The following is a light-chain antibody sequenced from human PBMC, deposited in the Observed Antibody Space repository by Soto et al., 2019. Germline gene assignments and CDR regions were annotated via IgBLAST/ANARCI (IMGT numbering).Light chain of an antibody. CDR1: QSLVSSNGNTF. V-gene: IGKV2-30*01. Sequence: DVVMTQSPLSLPVTLGQPASISCRSSQSLVSSNGNTFLIWFQQRPGQSSRRLIYKVSNRDSAGPDRFTGSGSGTDFTLEISRVEAEDVGVYYCMQATHWPWTFGQGTKVEIK. CDR3: MQATHWPWT. CDR2: KVS. J-gene: IGKJ1*01.